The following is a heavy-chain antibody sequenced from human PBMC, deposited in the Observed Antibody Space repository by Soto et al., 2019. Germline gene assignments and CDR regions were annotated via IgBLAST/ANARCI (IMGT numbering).Heavy chain of an antibody. CDR1: GFTFSDFY. CDR2: ISSSGTTT. V-gene: IGHV3-11*01. CDR3: ARIWGGGGYALIY. D-gene: IGHD2-8*01. J-gene: IGHJ4*02. Sequence: QVQLVESGGGLVKPGGSLRISCAASGFTFSDFYMSWIRQAPGKGLEWISYISSSGTTTYYTDSVKGRFTISRDNAKNSLYLQMNTLRDEDPAVYYCARIWGGGGYALIYWGQGTLVTVSS.